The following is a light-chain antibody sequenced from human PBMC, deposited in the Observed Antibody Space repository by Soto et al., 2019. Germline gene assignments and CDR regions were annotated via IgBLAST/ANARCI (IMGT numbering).Light chain of an antibody. CDR3: AAWDDSLNGPV. CDR2: YDD. Sequence: QSVLTHPPSVSAAPRQRVTISCSVSRSNIGNNAVNWYHQVPGKAPKLLVHYDDRLASAVSDRFSGSKSGTSASLAISGLQSEDEADYYCAAWDDSLNGPVFGGGTQLTVL. V-gene: IGLV1-36*01. CDR1: RSNIGNNA. J-gene: IGLJ3*02.